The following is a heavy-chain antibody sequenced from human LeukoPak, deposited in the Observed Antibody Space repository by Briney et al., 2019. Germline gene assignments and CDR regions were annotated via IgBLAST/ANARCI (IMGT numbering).Heavy chain of an antibody. CDR2: INWNGGST. CDR1: GFTFDDYG. CDR3: ARVDSSGMYNWFDP. V-gene: IGHV3-20*01. Sequence: GGSLRLSCAASGFTFDDYGMSWVRQTPGKGLEWVSGINWNGGSTGYADSVKGRFTISRDNAKNSLYLQMNSLRAEDTALYHCARVDSSGMYNWFDPWGQGTLVTVSS. J-gene: IGHJ5*02. D-gene: IGHD6-19*01.